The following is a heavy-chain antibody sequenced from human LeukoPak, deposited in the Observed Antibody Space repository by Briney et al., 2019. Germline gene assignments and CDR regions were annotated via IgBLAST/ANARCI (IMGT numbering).Heavy chain of an antibody. CDR1: GFTFSSYW. CDR2: IKQDGSEK. CDR3: ARGPVGGVSYNYYHGMDV. J-gene: IGHJ6*02. V-gene: IGHV3-7*01. D-gene: IGHD3-16*01. Sequence: GGSLRLSCAASGFTFSSYWMSWVRQAPGKGLEWVANIKQDGSEKYYVDSVKGRFTISRDNAKNSLYLQMNSLRAEDTAVYYCARGPVGGVSYNYYHGMDVWGPGTTVTVSS.